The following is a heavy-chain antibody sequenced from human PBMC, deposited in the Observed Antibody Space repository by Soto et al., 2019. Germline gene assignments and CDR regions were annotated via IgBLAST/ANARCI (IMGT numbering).Heavy chain of an antibody. CDR3: AREGYAGTTPNYYYYGMDV. J-gene: IGHJ6*02. CDR2: IWYDGSNK. CDR1: GFTFSSYG. Sequence: QVQLVESGGGVVQPGRSLRLSCAASGFTFSSYGMHWVRQAPGKGLEWVAVIWYDGSNKYYADSVKGRFTISRDNSKNTLYLQINSLRAEDTAVYYCAREGYAGTTPNYYYYGMDVWGQGTTVTVSS. D-gene: IGHD1-1*01. V-gene: IGHV3-33*01.